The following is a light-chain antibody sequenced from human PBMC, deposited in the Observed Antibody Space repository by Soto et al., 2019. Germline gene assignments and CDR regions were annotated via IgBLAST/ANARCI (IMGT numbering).Light chain of an antibody. CDR2: EVS. V-gene: IGLV2-14*01. CDR1: SSDVGLYNY. Sequence: QSALTQPASVSGSPGQSITISCTGTSSDVGLYNYVSWYQQHPGKVPKLMISEVSKRPSGVSNRFSGSKSGNTASLTISGLQAEDEADYYCSSYTTTYSVVFGEGTQLTVL. J-gene: IGLJ2*01. CDR3: SSYTTTYSVV.